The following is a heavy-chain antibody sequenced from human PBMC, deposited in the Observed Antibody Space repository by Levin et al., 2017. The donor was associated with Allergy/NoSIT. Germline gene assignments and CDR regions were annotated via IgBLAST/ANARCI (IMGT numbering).Heavy chain of an antibody. J-gene: IGHJ4*02. V-gene: IGHV4-30-2*01. CDR1: GGSISSGGYS. D-gene: IGHD5-18*01. CDR3: ARVAGYSYGYYFDY. Sequence: SETLSLTCAVSGGSISSGGYSWSXIXXPPGKGLEWIGNIYLSGSTNDNPSLKSRVTMSVDRSKNQFSLKLSYVTAADTAVYYCARVAGYSYGYYFDYWGPGTLVTVSS. CDR2: IYLSGST.